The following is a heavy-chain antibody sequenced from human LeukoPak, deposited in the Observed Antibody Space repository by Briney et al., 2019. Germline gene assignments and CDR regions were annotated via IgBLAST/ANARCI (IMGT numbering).Heavy chain of an antibody. CDR2: ISGSGGST. J-gene: IGHJ4*02. D-gene: IGHD4-11*01. Sequence: PGGSLRLSCAASGFTFSSYAMSWVRQAPGKGLEWVSAISGSGGSTYYADSVKGRFTISRDNSKNTLYLQMNSLRAEDTAVYYCAKEYDYSNYGIVGQIDYWGQGTLVTVSS. CDR1: GFTFSSYA. V-gene: IGHV3-23*01. CDR3: AKEYDYSNYGIVGQIDY.